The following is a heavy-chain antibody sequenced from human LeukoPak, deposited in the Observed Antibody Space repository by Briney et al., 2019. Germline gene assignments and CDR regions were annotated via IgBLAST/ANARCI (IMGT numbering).Heavy chain of an antibody. CDR3: ARDQVVGGDYDLPDY. CDR1: GFTFSSYE. V-gene: IGHV3-48*03. J-gene: IGHJ4*02. D-gene: IGHD4-17*01. Sequence: GGSLRLSCAASGFTFSSYEMNWVRQAPGEGLEWVSYISSSGSTIYYADSVKGRFTISRDNAKSSLYLQMNSLRAEDTAVYYCARDQVVGGDYDLPDYWVQGTLVTVSS. CDR2: ISSSGSTI.